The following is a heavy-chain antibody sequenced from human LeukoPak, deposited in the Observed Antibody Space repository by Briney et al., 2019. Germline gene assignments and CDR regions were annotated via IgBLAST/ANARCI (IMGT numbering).Heavy chain of an antibody. J-gene: IGHJ4*02. V-gene: IGHV3-23*01. D-gene: IGHD6-13*01. CDR1: GFTFSIHA. CDR2: ISGSGGST. Sequence: GGSLRLSCAASGFTFSIHAMSWVRQFPGKGLEWVSAISGSGGSTYYADSVRGRFTISRDNSENTLHLQMNSLRAEDTAVYYCDLQQLSRGYWGQGTLVTVSS. CDR3: DLQQLSRGY.